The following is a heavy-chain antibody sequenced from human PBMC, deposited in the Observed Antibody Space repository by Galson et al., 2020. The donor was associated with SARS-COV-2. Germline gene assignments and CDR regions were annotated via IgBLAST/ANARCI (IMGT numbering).Heavy chain of an antibody. Sequence: SETLSLTCAVSGGSIRTSNSYWSWVRQPPGEGLEWIARISYSGSASYNPSLKSRVSISVDTSKNQFSLRLSSVTAADTALYYCARTLPGSFSDYWGQGTLVTVSS. CDR1: GGSIRTSNSY. V-gene: IGHV4-39*07. CDR3: ARTLPGSFSDY. CDR2: ISYSGSA. D-gene: IGHD1-26*01. J-gene: IGHJ4*02.